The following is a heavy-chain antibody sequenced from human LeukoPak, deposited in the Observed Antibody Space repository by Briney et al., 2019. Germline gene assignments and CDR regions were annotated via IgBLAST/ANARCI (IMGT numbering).Heavy chain of an antibody. V-gene: IGHV3-23*01. J-gene: IGHJ3*02. Sequence: HTGGSLRLSCAASGFTFSRYAMTWVRQAPGKGLEWVWSISGSGGSTDYADCVKGRFTISRDNSKNMVYVQMNSLRVEDTALYYCARVGQRWGPGDGFDIWGQGTMVTVSS. CDR2: ISGSGGST. D-gene: IGHD4-23*01. CDR1: GFTFSRYA. CDR3: ARVGQRWGPGDGFDI.